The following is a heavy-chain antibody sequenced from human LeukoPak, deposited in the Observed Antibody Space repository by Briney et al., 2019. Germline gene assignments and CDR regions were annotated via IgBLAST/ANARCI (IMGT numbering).Heavy chain of an antibody. CDR1: GYSTSSSNW. CDR2: IYYSGST. CDR3: ARSVGKTGNWFDP. Sequence: SETLSLTCAVSGYSTSSSNWWGWIRQPPGKGLEWIGYIYYSGSTYYNPSLKSRVTMSVDTSKNQFSLKLSSVTAVDTAVYYCARSVGKTGNWFDPWGQGTLVTVSS. J-gene: IGHJ5*02. D-gene: IGHD3-10*01. V-gene: IGHV4-28*01.